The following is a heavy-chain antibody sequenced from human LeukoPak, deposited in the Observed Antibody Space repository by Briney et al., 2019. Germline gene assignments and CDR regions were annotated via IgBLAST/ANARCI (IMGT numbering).Heavy chain of an antibody. CDR1: GSSFTSYW. CDR2: IYPGDSDT. Sequence: GESLQISCKGSGSSFTSYWIGGVRQMPGKGLEWMGIIYPGDSDTRYSPSFQGQVTIAADKSISTAYLQSSSLNASDTAMYYCARPTAYGDYFDYWGQGTLVTVSS. CDR3: ARPTAYGDYFDY. D-gene: IGHD4-17*01. J-gene: IGHJ4*02. V-gene: IGHV5-51*01.